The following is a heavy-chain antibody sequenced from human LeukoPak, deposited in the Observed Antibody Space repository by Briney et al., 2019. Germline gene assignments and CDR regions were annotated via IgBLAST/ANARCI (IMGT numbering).Heavy chain of an antibody. J-gene: IGHJ4*02. V-gene: IGHV3-23*01. D-gene: IGHD6-19*01. Sequence: PGGSLRLSCAASGFTFNTYAMNWVRQAPGEGLEWVSTISGSGGSTYYADSVKGRFTISRDNSKNTLYLQMNSLRAEDTAIYYCAKSPDVAGTGRFDYWGQGTLVTVSS. CDR1: GFTFNTYA. CDR3: AKSPDVAGTGRFDY. CDR2: ISGSGGST.